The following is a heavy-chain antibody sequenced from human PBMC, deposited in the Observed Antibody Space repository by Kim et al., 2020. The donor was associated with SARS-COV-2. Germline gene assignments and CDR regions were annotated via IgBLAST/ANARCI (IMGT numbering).Heavy chain of an antibody. V-gene: IGHV1-46*01. Sequence: YAQKYQGRVTMASDTSTSTVYMELSSLRSEDTAVYYCARQEDSGYDCPNYWGQGTLVTVSS. CDR3: ARQEDSGYDCPNY. J-gene: IGHJ4*02. D-gene: IGHD5-12*01.